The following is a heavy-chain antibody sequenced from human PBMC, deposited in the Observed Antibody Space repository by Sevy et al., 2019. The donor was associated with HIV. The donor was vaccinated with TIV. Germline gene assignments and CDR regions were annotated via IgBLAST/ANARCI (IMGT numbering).Heavy chain of an antibody. Sequence: GPVKVSCKTSGYSFSGYNMHWVRQAPGQGLEWMGRINPTSGGTKFAEMFQGRVTMTRDMSISTAYMELSSLRSDDTAVYYCVRVPAAAGTRGYFDYWGQGTLVTVSS. D-gene: IGHD6-13*01. CDR3: VRVPAAAGTRGYFDY. V-gene: IGHV1-2*06. CDR2: INPTSGGT. J-gene: IGHJ4*02. CDR1: GYSFSGYN.